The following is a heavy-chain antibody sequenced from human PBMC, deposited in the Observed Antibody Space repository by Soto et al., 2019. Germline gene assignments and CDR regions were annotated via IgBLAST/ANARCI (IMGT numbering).Heavy chain of an antibody. V-gene: IGHV4-39*01. CDR1: GGSISSSSYY. D-gene: IGHD4-4*01. CDR2: IYYSGST. Sequence: SETLSLTCTVSGGSISSSSYYWGWIRQPPGKGLEWIGSIYYSGSTYYNPSLKSRVTISVDTSKNQFPLKLSSVTAADTAVYYCARQRYSNYYFDYWGQGTLVTVSS. CDR3: ARQRYSNYYFDY. J-gene: IGHJ4*02.